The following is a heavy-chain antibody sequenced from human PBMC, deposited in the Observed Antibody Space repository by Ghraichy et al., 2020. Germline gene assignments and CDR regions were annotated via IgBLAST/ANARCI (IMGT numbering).Heavy chain of an antibody. V-gene: IGHV4-61*01. D-gene: IGHD3-16*01. CDR3: ARLRYVYYTYYVDV. Sequence: SETLSLTCTVSGGSVSSGSYYWSWIRQSPGKGLEWIGCIFYSGTTNYNSSLKSRVTISLDTSKNQFSLKLSSLTAADTATYYCARLRYVYYTYYVDVWGKVTTVTVSS. J-gene: IGHJ6*03. CDR2: IFYSGTT. CDR1: GGSVSSGSYY.